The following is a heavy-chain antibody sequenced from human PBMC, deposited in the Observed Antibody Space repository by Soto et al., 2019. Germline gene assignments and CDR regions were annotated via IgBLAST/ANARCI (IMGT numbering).Heavy chain of an antibody. V-gene: IGHV4-39*01. D-gene: IGHD6-19*01. J-gene: IGHJ5*02. Sequence: SETLSLTCTVSGGSISSSSYYWGWIRQPPGKGLEWIGSIYYSGSTYYNPSLKSRVTISVDTSKNQFSLKLSSVTAADTAVYYCARLVNEPWLAPYNWFDPWGQGTLVTVSS. CDR2: IYYSGST. CDR1: GGSISSSSYY. CDR3: ARLVNEPWLAPYNWFDP.